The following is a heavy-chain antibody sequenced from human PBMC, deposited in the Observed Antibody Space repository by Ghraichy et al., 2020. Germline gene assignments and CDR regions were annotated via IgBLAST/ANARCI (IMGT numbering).Heavy chain of an antibody. CDR1: GDSVSSNSAA. D-gene: IGHD3-22*01. Sequence: SQTLSLTCAISGDSVSSNSAAWNWIRQSPSRGLEWLGRTYYRSKWYNDYAVSVKSRITINPDTSKNQFSLQLNSVTPEDTAVYYCARSEYYYDSSGYLGMDVWGQGTTVTVSS. J-gene: IGHJ6*02. V-gene: IGHV6-1*01. CDR2: TYYRSKWYN. CDR3: ARSEYYYDSSGYLGMDV.